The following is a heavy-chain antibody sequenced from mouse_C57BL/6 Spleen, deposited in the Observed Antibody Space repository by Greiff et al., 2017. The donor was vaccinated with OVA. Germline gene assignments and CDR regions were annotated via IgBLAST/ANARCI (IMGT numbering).Heavy chain of an antibody. CDR1: GYSITSGYY. J-gene: IGHJ2*01. CDR3: ARMVDYDDDETDFDY. D-gene: IGHD2-4*01. V-gene: IGHV3-6*01. Sequence: ESGPGLVKPSPSLSLSCSVTGYSITSGYYWNWIRQFPGNKLEWMGYISYDGSTNYNPSLKNRISITRDTSKNQFFLKLNSVTTEDTATYYCARMVDYDDDETDFDYWGKGTTLTVSS. CDR2: ISYDGST.